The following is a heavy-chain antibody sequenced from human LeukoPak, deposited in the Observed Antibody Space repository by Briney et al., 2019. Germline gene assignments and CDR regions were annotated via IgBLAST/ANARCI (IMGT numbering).Heavy chain of an antibody. D-gene: IGHD3-22*01. J-gene: IGHJ4*02. CDR2: INPNSGGT. V-gene: IGHV1-2*02. CDR1: GYTFTGYY. CDR3: ARYQYYDSSGSDFDY. Sequence: ASVKVSCKASGYTFTGYYMHWVRQAPGQGLEWMGWINPNSGGTNYAQKFQGRVTMTRDTSISTAYMELSRLRSDDTAVYYCARYQYYDSSGSDFDYWGQGTLVTVSS.